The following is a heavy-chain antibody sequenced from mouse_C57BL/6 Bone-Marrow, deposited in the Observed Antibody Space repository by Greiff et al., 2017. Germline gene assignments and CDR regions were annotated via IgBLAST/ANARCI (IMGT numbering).Heavy chain of an antibody. D-gene: IGHD1-1*01. Sequence: EVKLEASGGGLVQPGGSMKLSCAASGFTFSDAWMDWVRQSPEKGLEWVAEIRNKANNHATYYAESVKGRFTISRDDSKSSVYLQMNSLRAEDTGIYYCTLTTVVATGAMDYWGQGTSVTVSS. CDR3: TLTTVVATGAMDY. CDR2: IRNKANNHAT. V-gene: IGHV6-6*01. CDR1: GFTFSDAW. J-gene: IGHJ4*01.